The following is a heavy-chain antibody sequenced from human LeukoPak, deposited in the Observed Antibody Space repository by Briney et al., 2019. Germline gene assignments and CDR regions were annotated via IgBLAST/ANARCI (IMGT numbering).Heavy chain of an antibody. CDR3: SRGLVTRAGY. V-gene: IGHV1-3*01. Sequence: ASVKVSCTASGYTFTNYATHWVRQAPGQRLEWMGWINAGNGNTKYSQKFQGRVTITRDTSASTAYMELSSLRSEDTAVYYCSRGLVTRAGYWGQGTLVTVSS. CDR2: INAGNGNT. J-gene: IGHJ4*02. CDR1: GYTFTNYA. D-gene: IGHD2-21*02.